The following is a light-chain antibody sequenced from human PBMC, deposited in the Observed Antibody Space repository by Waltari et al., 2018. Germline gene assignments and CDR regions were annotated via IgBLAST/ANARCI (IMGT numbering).Light chain of an antibody. J-gene: IGLJ2*01. Sequence: SGLTQPASVSGSPGQSIPISCTGTRSDIGYYTLVSWYQQHPGKAPQLVIFDVSRWPSGVSHRFSGSKSGNTASLTISGLQAEDEAAYYCASYTSANTVLFGGGTKVTVL. CDR2: DVS. V-gene: IGLV2-14*03. CDR1: RSDIGYYTL. CDR3: ASYTSANTVL.